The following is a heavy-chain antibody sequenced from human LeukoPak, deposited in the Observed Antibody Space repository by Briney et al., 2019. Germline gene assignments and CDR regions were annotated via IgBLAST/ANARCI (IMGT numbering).Heavy chain of an antibody. CDR1: GYTFTSNY. CDR2: IYPRDGST. CDR3: ARDQEGFDY. Sequence: RASVKVSCKASGYTFTSNYRHWVRQAPGQGLEWMGMIYPRDGSTSYAQKFQGRVTVTRDTSTSTVRMELSGLRSEDTAVYYCARDQEGFDYWGQGTLVTVSS. V-gene: IGHV1-46*01. J-gene: IGHJ4*02.